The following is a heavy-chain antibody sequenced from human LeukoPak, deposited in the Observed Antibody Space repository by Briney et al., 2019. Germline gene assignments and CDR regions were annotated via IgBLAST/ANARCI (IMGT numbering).Heavy chain of an antibody. Sequence: PGGSLRLSCAASGFTFSSYWMHWVRQAPGKGLVWVSRINSDGSSTSYADSVKGRFTISRDNTKNSLYLQMNSLRAEDTAVYYCARSFQWAMIDFDYWGQGTLVTVSS. CDR2: INSDGSST. CDR3: ARSFQWAMIDFDY. V-gene: IGHV3-74*01. CDR1: GFTFSSYW. D-gene: IGHD3-22*01. J-gene: IGHJ4*02.